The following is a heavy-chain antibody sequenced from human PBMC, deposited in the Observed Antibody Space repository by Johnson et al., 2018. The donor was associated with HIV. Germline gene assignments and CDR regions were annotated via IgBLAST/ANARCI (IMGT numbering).Heavy chain of an antibody. Sequence: QVQLVESGGGVVQPGRSLRLSCAASGFTFSSYVMHWVCQAPGKGLEWVAFISYDGSNKYYADSVKGRFTISRDNSKNTLYLQMHSLRAEDTAVYDCAKESYTGGLDIWGQGTMVTVSS. CDR2: ISYDGSNK. V-gene: IGHV3-30*01. CDR1: GFTFSSYV. CDR3: AKESYTGGLDI. J-gene: IGHJ3*02. D-gene: IGHD4-23*01.